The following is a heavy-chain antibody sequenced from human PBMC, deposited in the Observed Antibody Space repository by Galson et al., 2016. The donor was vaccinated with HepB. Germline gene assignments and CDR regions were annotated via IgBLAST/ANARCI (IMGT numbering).Heavy chain of an antibody. Sequence: SLRLSCAASGFTFSRAWMNWVRQAPGKGLEWVGRSKSYTDGGTTEYAAPMKGRFTFSRDESNNRLYLQMNSLKTEDTAVYYCTTSSTRGYTYGPSAYWGRGTLVAGSS. CDR3: TTSSTRGYTYGPSAY. V-gene: IGHV3-15*01. CDR2: SKSYTDGGTT. J-gene: IGHJ4*02. D-gene: IGHD5-18*01. CDR1: GFTFSRAW.